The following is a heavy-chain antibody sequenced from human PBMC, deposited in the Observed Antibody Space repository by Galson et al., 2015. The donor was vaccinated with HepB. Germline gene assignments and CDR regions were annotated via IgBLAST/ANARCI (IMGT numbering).Heavy chain of an antibody. CDR1: GFTFSSYA. CDR2: ISGSGGST. Sequence: SLRLSCAASGFTFSSYAMSWVRQAPGKGLEWVSAISGSGGSTYYADSVKGRFTISRDNAKNSLYLQMNSLRVEDTAVYYCARVGYCSGGTCYGYNYYYMDVWGIGTTVTVSS. J-gene: IGHJ6*03. V-gene: IGHV3-23*01. D-gene: IGHD2-15*01. CDR3: ARVGYCSGGTCYGYNYYYMDV.